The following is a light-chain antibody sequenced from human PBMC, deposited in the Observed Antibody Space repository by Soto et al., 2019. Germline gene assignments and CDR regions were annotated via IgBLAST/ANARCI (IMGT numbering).Light chain of an antibody. Sequence: DIQMTQSPPTLSASVGDRVTITCRSSQSIRHYLAWYQQMPGKAPKLLIYGASTLQSGVPSRFSGSGSGTEFTLTIGSLPPDDFGTYFCQHHNSYSQTFGQGTKVDIK. CDR3: QHHNSYSQT. CDR1: QSIRHY. CDR2: GAS. V-gene: IGKV1-5*01. J-gene: IGKJ1*01.